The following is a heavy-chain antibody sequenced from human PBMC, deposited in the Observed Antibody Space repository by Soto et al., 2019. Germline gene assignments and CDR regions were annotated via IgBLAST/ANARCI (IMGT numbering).Heavy chain of an antibody. J-gene: IGHJ4*02. D-gene: IGHD5-18*01. Sequence: GGSLRLSCAASGFTVSSNYMSWVRQAPGKGLEWVSVIYSGGSTYYADSVKGRFTISRDNSKNTLYLQMNSLRAEDTAVYYCAKGGVVDTAMALGIYYFDYWGQGTLVTVSS. CDR3: AKGGVVDTAMALGIYYFDY. CDR1: GFTVSSNY. CDR2: IYSGGST. V-gene: IGHV3-53*05.